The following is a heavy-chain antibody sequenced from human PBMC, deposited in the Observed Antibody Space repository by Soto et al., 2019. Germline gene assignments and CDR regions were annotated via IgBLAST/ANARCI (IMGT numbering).Heavy chain of an antibody. CDR2: ISGSGGST. V-gene: IGHV3-23*01. Sequence: PVGSLRLSGAASGFTFSSYAMSWVRQAPGKGLEWVSAISGSGGSTYYADSVKGRFTISRDNSKNTLYLQMNSLRAEDTAVYYCAKSRRWNYPVLDYWGQGTLVTVSS. J-gene: IGHJ4*02. D-gene: IGHD1-7*01. CDR1: GFTFSSYA. CDR3: AKSRRWNYPVLDY.